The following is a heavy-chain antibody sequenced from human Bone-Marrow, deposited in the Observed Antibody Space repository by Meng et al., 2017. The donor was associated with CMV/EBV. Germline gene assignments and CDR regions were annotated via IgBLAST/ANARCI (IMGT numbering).Heavy chain of an antibody. CDR3: ARGMEWLSPMDV. V-gene: IGHV3-23*01. J-gene: IGHJ6*02. CDR2: ISVSTTFT. Sequence: GESLKISCVGSGFTSSSYAMNWVRPAPGKGLEWVSVISVSTTFTSYADSVQGRFTIARDNSRNTVYLQMNSLRAEDTAVYYCARGMEWLSPMDVWGQGTTVTVSS. CDR1: GFTSSSYA. D-gene: IGHD3-3*01.